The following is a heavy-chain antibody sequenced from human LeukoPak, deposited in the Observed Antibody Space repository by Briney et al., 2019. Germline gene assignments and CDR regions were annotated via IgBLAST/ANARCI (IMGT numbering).Heavy chain of an antibody. CDR1: GGSFRGHY. CDR3: ASKVVPTATVVYFDG. D-gene: IGHD2-2*01. CDR2: INHSGST. J-gene: IGHJ4*02. V-gene: IGHV4-34*04. Sequence: RPSETLSLTCSVYGGSFRGHYWSWIRQPPGKGLEWIGEINHSGSTNNNPSLKSRDTLSVDKANNQFSVMMNSVAAADTAVYYYASKVVPTATVVYFDGWGQGPLVTVSS.